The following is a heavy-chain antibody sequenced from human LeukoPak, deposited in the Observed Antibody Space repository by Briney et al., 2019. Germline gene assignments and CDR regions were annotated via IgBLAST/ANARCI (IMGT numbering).Heavy chain of an antibody. J-gene: IGHJ6*03. V-gene: IGHV1-46*01. CDR3: AVFVDVVPAASYSSSSRYYYYYYMDV. CDR2: INPSGGST. CDR1: GYTFTSYY. Sequence: ASVKVSCKASGYTFTSYYMHWVRQAPGQGLEWMGIINPSGGSTSYAQKFQGRVTMTRDTSTSTVYMELSSLRSEDTAVYYCAVFVDVVPAASYSSSSRYYYYYYMDVWGKGTTVTVSS. D-gene: IGHD6-6*01.